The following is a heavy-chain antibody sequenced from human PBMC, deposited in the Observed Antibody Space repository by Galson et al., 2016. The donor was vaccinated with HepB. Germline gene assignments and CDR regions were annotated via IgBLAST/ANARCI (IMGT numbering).Heavy chain of an antibody. V-gene: IGHV3-74*01. Sequence: SLRLSCAASGFIFSNYWMHWIRQAPGKGLVWVSGVYNDGNHERYADSVKGRFTISRENAKNSLYLQMNSLRAGDTAVYYCAREGRSSNWNDWYFDLWGRGTLVTVSS. CDR2: VYNDGNHE. J-gene: IGHJ2*01. D-gene: IGHD1-1*01. CDR1: GFIFSNYW. CDR3: AREGRSSNWNDWYFDL.